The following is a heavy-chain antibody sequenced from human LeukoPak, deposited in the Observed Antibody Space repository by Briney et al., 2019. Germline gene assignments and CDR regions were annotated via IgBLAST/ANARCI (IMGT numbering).Heavy chain of an antibody. D-gene: IGHD3-10*01. CDR1: GFTFSSYE. J-gene: IGHJ4*02. CDR2: ISGSGDST. V-gene: IGHV3-23*01. CDR3: ARDGYGSGSYYNRHFDY. Sequence: GGSLRLSCAASGFTFSSYEMNWVRQAPGKGLEWVSAISGSGDSTYYADSVTGRFTISRDDSKNTLYLQMNSLRAEDTAVYYCARDGYGSGSYYNRHFDYWGQGTLVTVSS.